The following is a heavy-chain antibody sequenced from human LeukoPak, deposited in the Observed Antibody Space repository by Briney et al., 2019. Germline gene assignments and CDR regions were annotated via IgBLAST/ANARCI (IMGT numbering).Heavy chain of an antibody. CDR3: AGDPGILSGYPLFDP. Sequence: ASVKVSCKASSYTFSNYGISWLRQAPGQGLEWMGWISVYNGNTNYAQKFQGRLTMTTDTSTNTAYMELRSLISDDTAVYYCAGDPGILSGYPLFDPWGQGTLVTVSS. J-gene: IGHJ5*02. CDR2: ISVYNGNT. V-gene: IGHV1-18*01. D-gene: IGHD3-9*01. CDR1: SYTFSNYG.